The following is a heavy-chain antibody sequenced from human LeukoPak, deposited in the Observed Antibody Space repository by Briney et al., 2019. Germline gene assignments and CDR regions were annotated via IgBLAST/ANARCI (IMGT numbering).Heavy chain of an antibody. J-gene: IGHJ6*03. CDR1: GGSISSSSYY. CDR2: IYYSGST. D-gene: IGHD5/OR15-5a*01. V-gene: IGHV4-39*01. CDR3: ARLGSTLVYYYYMDV. Sequence: SETLSLTCTVSGGSISSSSYYWGWIRQPPGKGLEWIGSIYYSGSTYYNPSLKSRVTISVDTSKNQFSLKLSSVTAADTAVYYCARLGSTLVYYYYMDVWVKGTTVTVSS.